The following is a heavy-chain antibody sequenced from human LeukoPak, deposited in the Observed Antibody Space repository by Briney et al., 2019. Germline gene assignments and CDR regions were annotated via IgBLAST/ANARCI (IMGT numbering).Heavy chain of an antibody. D-gene: IGHD3-3*01. CDR2: IYTSGST. J-gene: IGHJ4*02. CDR1: GGSITIYY. V-gene: IGHV4-4*07. Sequence: SETLSLTCTVSGGSITIYYWSWIRQPAGKGLEWIGRIYTSGSTNYNPSLKSRVTMSVDTSKNQFSLKLSSVTAADTAVYYCARDGYYDFWSGYTRGLYYFDYWGQGTLVTVSS. CDR3: ARDGYYDFWSGYTRGLYYFDY.